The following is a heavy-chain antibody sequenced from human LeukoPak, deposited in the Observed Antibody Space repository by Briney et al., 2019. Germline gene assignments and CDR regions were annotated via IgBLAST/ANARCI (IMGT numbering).Heavy chain of an antibody. D-gene: IGHD6-13*01. CDR2: INPNSGGT. CDR1: GYTFTGYY. CDR3: AREFVIEQQPYSYFDY. Sequence: GASVKVSCKASGYTFTGYYMHWVRQAPGQGLEWMGWINPNSGGTNYAQKFQGRVTMTRDTSISAAYMELSRLRSDDTAVYYCAREFVIEQQPYSYFDYWGQGTLVTVSS. J-gene: IGHJ4*02. V-gene: IGHV1-2*02.